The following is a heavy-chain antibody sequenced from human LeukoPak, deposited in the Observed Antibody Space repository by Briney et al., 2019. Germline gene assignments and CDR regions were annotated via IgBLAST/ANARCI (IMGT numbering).Heavy chain of an antibody. V-gene: IGHV3-23*01. Sequence: GGSLRLSCTASGFTFGDYAMSWVRQAPGKGLEWVSAISGSGGSTYYADSVKGRFTISRDNSKNTLYLQMNSLRAEDTAVYYCAKDWSYCSSTSCYTRQWLAEYYFDYWGQGTLVTVSS. CDR1: GFTFGDYA. D-gene: IGHD2-2*02. CDR2: ISGSGGST. CDR3: AKDWSYCSSTSCYTRQWLAEYYFDY. J-gene: IGHJ4*02.